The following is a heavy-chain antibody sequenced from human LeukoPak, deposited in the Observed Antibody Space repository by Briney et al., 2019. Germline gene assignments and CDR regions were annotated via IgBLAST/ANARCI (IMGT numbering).Heavy chain of an antibody. Sequence: SETLSLTCTVSGGSISSSIYYWGWIRQPPGKGLEWIGSIYYSGSTYYNPSLKSRVTISVDTSKNQFSLKLSSVTAADTAVYYCARVSVVGATFAFDIWGQGTMVTVSS. J-gene: IGHJ3*02. V-gene: IGHV4-39*01. CDR3: ARVSVVGATFAFDI. CDR1: GGSISSSIYY. D-gene: IGHD1-26*01. CDR2: IYYSGST.